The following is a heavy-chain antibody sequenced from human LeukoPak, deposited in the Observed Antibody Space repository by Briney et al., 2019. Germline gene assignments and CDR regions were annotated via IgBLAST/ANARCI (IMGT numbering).Heavy chain of an antibody. V-gene: IGHV3-15*01. Sequence: GGSLRLSCAGSGFSFSSVWMTWVRQAPGKGLEWVGRIRANAEGGTADYAAPVKGRFTISGDDSENTLYLQMSSLKIEDTATYYCTTDRKELENHWGQGTLVTVSS. CDR3: TTDRKELENH. J-gene: IGHJ5*02. D-gene: IGHD1-7*01. CDR2: IRANAEGGTA. CDR1: GFSFSSVW.